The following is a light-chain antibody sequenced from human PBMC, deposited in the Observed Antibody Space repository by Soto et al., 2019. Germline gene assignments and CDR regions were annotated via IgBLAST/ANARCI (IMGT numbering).Light chain of an antibody. Sequence: EIVMTQSPATLSVSPGERATLSCMASQSVSSNLAWYQQKPGQSPRLLIYGASARDRGIPARFSGSGSATEFTLTISSLQSEDFAVYYCQQYNNWPLALTGGGGTNVEIK. J-gene: IGKJ4*02. CDR2: GAS. V-gene: IGKV3-15*01. CDR3: QQYNNWPLALT. CDR1: QSVSSN.